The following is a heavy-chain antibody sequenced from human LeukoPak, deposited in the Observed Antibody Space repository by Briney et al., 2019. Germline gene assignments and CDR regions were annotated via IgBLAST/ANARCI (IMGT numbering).Heavy chain of an antibody. CDR2: IYPGDSDT. CDR3: ARQEEYYDSSGYWGHFDY. CDR1: GYSFTSYW. J-gene: IGHJ4*02. D-gene: IGHD3-22*01. V-gene: IGHV5-51*01. Sequence: GESLKISCKGSGYSFTSYWIGWLRQMPGKGLEWMGIIYPGDSDTRYSPSFQGQVTISADKSISTAYLQWSSLKASDTAMYYCARQEEYYDSSGYWGHFDYWGQGTLVTVSS.